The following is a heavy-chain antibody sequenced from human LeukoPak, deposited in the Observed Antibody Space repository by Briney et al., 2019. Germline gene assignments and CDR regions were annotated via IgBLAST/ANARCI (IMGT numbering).Heavy chain of an antibody. J-gene: IGHJ4*02. D-gene: IGHD1-1*01. CDR2: MNQDETET. Sequence: PGGSLTLSCTVSGLSLSNYWMSWVRQAPGKGLEWMANMNQDETETNYVDSVKGRFIIPRDNAKNSLFLRMNSLRVEDTAMYYCARVRSPPEDNSNYRPVDYWGQGILVTVSS. CDR1: GLSLSNYW. V-gene: IGHV3-7*03. CDR3: ARVRSPPEDNSNYRPVDY.